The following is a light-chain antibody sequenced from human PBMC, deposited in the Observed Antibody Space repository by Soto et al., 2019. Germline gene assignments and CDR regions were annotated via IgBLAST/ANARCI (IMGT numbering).Light chain of an antibody. CDR1: SSDVGAYNH. CDR2: DVN. CDR3: SSYTSSIFLNWV. J-gene: IGLJ3*02. Sequence: QSVLTQPASVSGSPGQSITISCTGTSSDVGAYNHVSWYQQHPGKAPKLMIYDVNNRPSGVSDRFSGSQSGNTASLTISGLQAEDEADYYCSSYTSSIFLNWVFGGGTKLTVL. V-gene: IGLV2-14*01.